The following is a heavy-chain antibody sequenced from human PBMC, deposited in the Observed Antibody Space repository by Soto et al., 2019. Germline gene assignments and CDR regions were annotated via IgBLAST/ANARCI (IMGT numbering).Heavy chain of an antibody. CDR1: GGAISSGDYY. Sequence: QVQLQESGPGLVKPSQTLSLTCTVSGGAISSGDYYWSWIRQPPGKGLEWIGYIYYSGSTYYNPSLKSRVSISVDTSKNQFSLKLSSVSAADTAVYYCASEGGSSGWTPGYYYGLDVWGQGTTVTVSS. CDR3: ASEGGSSGWTPGYYYGLDV. D-gene: IGHD6-19*01. J-gene: IGHJ6*02. V-gene: IGHV4-30-4*01. CDR2: IYYSGST.